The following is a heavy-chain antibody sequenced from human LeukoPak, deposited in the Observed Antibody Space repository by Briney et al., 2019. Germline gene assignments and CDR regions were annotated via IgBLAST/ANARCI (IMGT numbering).Heavy chain of an antibody. Sequence: GGSLRFSCAASGFTFTNYAMSWVRQAPGKGLEWVSGISGGGGSTYYADSLKGRFAISRDNAKNSLYLHTHSLRAEDTAIYYCARLKLGYWYFDLWGRGTLLTVSS. CDR3: ARLKLGYWYFDL. V-gene: IGHV3-23*01. D-gene: IGHD7-27*01. CDR2: ISGGGGST. J-gene: IGHJ2*01. CDR1: GFTFTNYA.